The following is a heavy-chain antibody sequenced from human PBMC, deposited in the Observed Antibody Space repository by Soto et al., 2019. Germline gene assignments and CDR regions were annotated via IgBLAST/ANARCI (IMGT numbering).Heavy chain of an antibody. J-gene: IGHJ4*02. CDR3: ARDPPDDSSGYFSLDY. CDR2: MWSEGGNK. CDR1: GFTFSSYG. V-gene: IGHV3-33*01. Sequence: QVQLVESGGVVVQPGRSLRLSCAASGFTFSSYGMHWVRQAPGKGLEWVAVMWSEGGNKHYADSVKGRFTISRDNSKNTLYLQMNSLRAKDTAVAYCARDPPDDSSGYFSLDYWGQGTLVTVSS. D-gene: IGHD3-22*01.